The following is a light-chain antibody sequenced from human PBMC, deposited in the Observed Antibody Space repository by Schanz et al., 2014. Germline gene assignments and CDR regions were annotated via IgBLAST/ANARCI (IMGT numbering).Light chain of an antibody. Sequence: QSVLTQPPSVSGAPGQRVTISCSGSSSNIGAGYDVHWYQQLPGTAPKLLIYDNNSRPSGVPDRFSGSKSGTSASLAITGLQAEDEADYYCSSYTSSSTLRGVFGGGTKLTV. J-gene: IGLJ3*02. CDR1: SSNIGAGYD. CDR2: DNN. CDR3: SSYTSSSTLRGV. V-gene: IGLV1-40*01.